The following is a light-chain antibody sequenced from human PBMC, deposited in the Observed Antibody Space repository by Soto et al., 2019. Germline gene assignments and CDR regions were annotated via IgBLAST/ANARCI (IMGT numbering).Light chain of an antibody. Sequence: AIQMTQSPSSLSASVGDRVTITCRASQGIRNDLGWYQQKPGKAPKLLIYAASSLQSGVPSRFSGSGPGTDFPLTISSLQPEDFATYSCLQDYNYPRTFGQGTKVDI. CDR3: LQDYNYPRT. CDR1: QGIRND. V-gene: IGKV1-6*01. J-gene: IGKJ1*01. CDR2: AAS.